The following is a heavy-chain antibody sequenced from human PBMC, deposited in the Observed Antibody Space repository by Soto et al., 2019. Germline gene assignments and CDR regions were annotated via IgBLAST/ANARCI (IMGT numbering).Heavy chain of an antibody. CDR1: GGTFSSYA. D-gene: IGHD2-15*01. CDR3: ARGPLYCSGGSCHYYYYGMDV. CDR2: IIPIFGTA. Sequence: QVQLVQSGAEVKKPGSSVKVSCKASGGTFSSYAISWVRQAPGQGLEWMGGIIPIFGTANYAQKFQGRVTITADDSTSTAYMELSSLRSEDTAVYYCARGPLYCSGGSCHYYYYGMDVWGQGTTVTVSS. J-gene: IGHJ6*02. V-gene: IGHV1-69*01.